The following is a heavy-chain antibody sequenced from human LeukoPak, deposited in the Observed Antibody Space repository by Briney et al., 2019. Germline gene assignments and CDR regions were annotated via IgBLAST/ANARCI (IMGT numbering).Heavy chain of an antibody. CDR1: GFTFSSYA. J-gene: IGHJ4*02. V-gene: IGHV3-30-3*01. CDR3: ARGGPPYYYDSSDYYYFDY. CDR2: ISYDGSNK. D-gene: IGHD3-22*01. Sequence: GGSLRLSCAASGFTFSSYAMHWVRQAPGKGLEWVAVISYDGSNKYYADSVKGRFTISRDNSKNTLYLQMNSLRAEDTAVYYCARGGPPYYYDSSDYYYFDYWGQGTLVTVSS.